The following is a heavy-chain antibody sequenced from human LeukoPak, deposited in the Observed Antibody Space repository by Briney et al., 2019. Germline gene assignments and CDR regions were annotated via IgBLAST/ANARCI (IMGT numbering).Heavy chain of an antibody. D-gene: IGHD3-3*01. CDR2: IYHSGST. CDR1: GGSISSSNW. CDR3: ARLLRFLEWLSPNYYMDV. V-gene: IGHV4-4*02. J-gene: IGHJ6*03. Sequence: PSGTLSLTCAVSGGSISSSNWWSWVRQPPGKGLEWIGEIYHSGSTNYNPSLKSRVTISVDTSKNQFSLKLSSVTAADTAVYYCARLLRFLEWLSPNYYMDVWGKGTTVTVSS.